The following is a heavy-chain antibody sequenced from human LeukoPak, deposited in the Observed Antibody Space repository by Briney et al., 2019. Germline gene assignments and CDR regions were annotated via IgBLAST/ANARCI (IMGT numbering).Heavy chain of an antibody. J-gene: IGHJ6*02. Sequence: PSETLSLTCTVSGGSISSGGYYWIWIRQHPGKGLEWIGYTYYSGSTYYNPSLKSRVTISVDTSKNQLSLNLSSVTAADTAVYYCARDLSDGGSPYTHYGMAVWGQGTTVTVSS. CDR2: TYYSGST. CDR1: GGSISSGGYY. D-gene: IGHD3-16*01. CDR3: ARDLSDGGSPYTHYGMAV. V-gene: IGHV4-31*03.